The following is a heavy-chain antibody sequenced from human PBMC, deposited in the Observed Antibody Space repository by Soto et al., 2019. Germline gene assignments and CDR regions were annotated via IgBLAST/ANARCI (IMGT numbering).Heavy chain of an antibody. J-gene: IGHJ4*02. CDR2: IKQDGSEK. V-gene: IGHV3-7*03. Sequence: GGSLRLSCAASGLTFSGHWMTWVRQAPGKGLEWVANIKQDGSEKYYVDSVKGRFTISRDNAKNSVFLQMNSLTVEDTAMYYCASRVPDVAYYGVFDYWGQGTLVTVSS. CDR1: GLTFSGHW. D-gene: IGHD3-3*01. CDR3: ASRVPDVAYYGVFDY.